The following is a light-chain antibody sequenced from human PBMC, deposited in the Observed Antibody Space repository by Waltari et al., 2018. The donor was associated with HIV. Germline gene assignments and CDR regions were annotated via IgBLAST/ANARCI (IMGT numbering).Light chain of an antibody. CDR3: AAWDDSLNGFV. CDR2: TNN. V-gene: IGLV1-44*01. CDR1: SSTSDVT. Sequence: QSVLTQPPSASGTPGRRVPFHSSGGSSTSDVTRHTWYQQLPGAAPTLLISTNNQRPSGVPYRFSGSKSGTSASLAISGLQSEDEADYYCAAWDDSLNGFVFGAGTKVTVL. J-gene: IGLJ1*01.